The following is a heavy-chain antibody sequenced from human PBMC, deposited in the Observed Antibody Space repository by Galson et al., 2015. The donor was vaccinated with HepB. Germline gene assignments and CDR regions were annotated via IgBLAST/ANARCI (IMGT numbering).Heavy chain of an antibody. D-gene: IGHD4-17*01. Sequence: SLRLSCAASGFTVSSNYMSWVRQAPGRGLEWVSVIYSGGSTYYADSVKGRFTISRDNSKNTLYLQMNSLRAEDTAVYYCARMSDYGDYVGGGVCYFDYWGQGTLVTVSS. CDR3: ARMSDYGDYVGGGVCYFDY. J-gene: IGHJ4*02. CDR1: GFTVSSNY. V-gene: IGHV3-53*01. CDR2: IYSGGST.